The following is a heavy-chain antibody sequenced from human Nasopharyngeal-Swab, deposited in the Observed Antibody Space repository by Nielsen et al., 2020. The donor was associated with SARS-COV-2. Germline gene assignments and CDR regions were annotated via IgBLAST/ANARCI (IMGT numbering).Heavy chain of an antibody. J-gene: IGHJ5*02. Sequence: SSVKVSCKSSGGTFRNSGFSWVRQAPGQGLEWMGGIIPLFGTPLYAQKFQGRVTISADESTTTTYMELSSLRSQDTAVYYCAKVRTNYGMGLNGALDPWGQGTLVTVSS. CDR3: AKVRTNYGMGLNGALDP. CDR2: IIPLFGTP. D-gene: IGHD4-17*01. V-gene: IGHV1-69*13. CDR1: GGTFRNSG.